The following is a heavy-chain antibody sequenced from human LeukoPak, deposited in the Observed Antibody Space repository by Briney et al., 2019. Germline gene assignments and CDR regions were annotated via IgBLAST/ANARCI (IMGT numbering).Heavy chain of an antibody. Sequence: GGSLRLSCAASGFTFSSYEMNWVRQAPGKELEWVSYISSSGSTIYYADSVKGRFTISRDNAKNSLYLQMNSLRAEDTAVYYCARSILWFGELDYWGQGTLVTVSS. D-gene: IGHD3-10*01. V-gene: IGHV3-48*03. CDR2: ISSSGSTI. J-gene: IGHJ4*02. CDR3: ARSILWFGELDY. CDR1: GFTFSSYE.